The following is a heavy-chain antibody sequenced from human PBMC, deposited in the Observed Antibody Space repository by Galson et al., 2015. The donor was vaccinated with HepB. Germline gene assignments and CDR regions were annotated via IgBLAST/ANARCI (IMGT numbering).Heavy chain of an antibody. CDR3: ARELGYSSGRFYGMDV. V-gene: IGHV1-46*04. Sequence: SVKVSCKASGYTFTSYYMHWARQAPGQGLEWMGIINPSGGSTSYAQKLQGGVTMTRDTSTSTVYMELSSLRSEDTTVYYCARELGYSSGRFYGMDVWGQGTTVTVSS. J-gene: IGHJ6*02. D-gene: IGHD6-19*01. CDR2: INPSGGST. CDR1: GYTFTSYY.